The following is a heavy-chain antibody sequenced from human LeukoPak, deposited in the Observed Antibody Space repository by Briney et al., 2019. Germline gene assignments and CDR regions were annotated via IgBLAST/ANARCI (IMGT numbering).Heavy chain of an antibody. Sequence: SETLSLTCTVSGGSITSYYWSWIRQPPGKGLEWIGHIYYSGSTNYNPSLKSRVTISVDTSKKQFSLKLSSVTAADTAVYYCARYFNGFDIWGQATMVTVSS. V-gene: IGHV4-59*08. D-gene: IGHD2-8*01. CDR2: IYYSGST. CDR1: GGSITSYY. J-gene: IGHJ3*02. CDR3: ARYFNGFDI.